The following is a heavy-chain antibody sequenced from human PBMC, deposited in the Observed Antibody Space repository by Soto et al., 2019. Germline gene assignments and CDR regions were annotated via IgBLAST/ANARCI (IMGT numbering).Heavy chain of an antibody. CDR3: TRDQGSLPSLYYMDV. CDR1: GFTFGDYA. CDR2: IRSKAYGGTT. J-gene: IGHJ6*03. Sequence: GGSLRLSCTASGFTFGDYAMSWFRQAPGKGLEWVGFIRSKAYGGTTEYAAHVKGRFTISRDDSKSIAYLQMNSLKTEDTAVYYCTRDQGSLPSLYYMDVWGKGTTVTVSS. D-gene: IGHD3-10*01. V-gene: IGHV3-49*03.